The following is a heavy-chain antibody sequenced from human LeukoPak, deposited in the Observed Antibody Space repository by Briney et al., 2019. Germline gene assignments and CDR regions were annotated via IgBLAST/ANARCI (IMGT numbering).Heavy chain of an antibody. D-gene: IGHD4-17*01. CDR1: GGSISSSSYY. J-gene: IGHJ4*02. CDR3: ARLGDYASWDY. Sequence: SETLSLTCTVSGGSISSSSYYWGWSRQPPGKGLEWIGSIYYSGSTYYNPSLKSRVTISVDTSKNQFSLKLSSVTAADTAVYYCARLGDYASWDYWGQGTLVTVSS. V-gene: IGHV4-39*07. CDR2: IYYSGST.